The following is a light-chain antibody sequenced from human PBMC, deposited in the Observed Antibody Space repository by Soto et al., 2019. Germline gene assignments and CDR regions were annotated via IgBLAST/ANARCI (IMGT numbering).Light chain of an antibody. CDR2: GDS. J-gene: IGKJ1*01. CDR3: QLYNSLPRT. Sequence: EIVMTQSPATLSVSPGERATLSCRASQSISSNLAWYQQKAGQAPRLLIFGDSTRATGIPARFSGSGSGTEFTLTISSLQSEDFAVYYCQLYNSLPRTFGQGTKVELK. V-gene: IGKV3-15*01. CDR1: QSISSN.